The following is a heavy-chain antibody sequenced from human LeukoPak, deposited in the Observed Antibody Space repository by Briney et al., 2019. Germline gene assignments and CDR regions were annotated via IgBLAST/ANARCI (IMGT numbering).Heavy chain of an antibody. Sequence: SETLSLTCTVSGGSISSYYWSWIRQPPGKGLEWIGYVYYSGTTNYNPSLKSRVIISVDTSKNQFSLKLSPVIAADTAVYYCARGPHWDPHFDYWGQGTLVTVSS. CDR1: GGSISSYY. CDR3: ARGPHWDPHFDY. CDR2: VYYSGTT. V-gene: IGHV4-59*01. D-gene: IGHD7-27*01. J-gene: IGHJ4*02.